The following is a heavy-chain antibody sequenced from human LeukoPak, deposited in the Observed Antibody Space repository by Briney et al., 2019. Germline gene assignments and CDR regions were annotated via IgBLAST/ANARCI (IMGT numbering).Heavy chain of an antibody. CDR2: IEPSGGST. V-gene: IGHV1-46*01. D-gene: IGHD3-22*01. CDR3: ARSPYYYDSSGYLLFDY. J-gene: IGHJ4*02. Sequence: ASVKVSCKASGYIFTSYYMHWVRQAPGQGLEWMGIIEPSGGSTSYAQKFQGRVTMTRDTSTSTVYMELSSLRSEDTAVYYCARSPYYYDSSGYLLFDYWGQGTLVTVSP. CDR1: GYIFTSYY.